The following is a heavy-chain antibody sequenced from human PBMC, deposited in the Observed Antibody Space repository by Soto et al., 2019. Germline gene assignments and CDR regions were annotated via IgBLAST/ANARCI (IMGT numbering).Heavy chain of an antibody. V-gene: IGHV4-34*01. D-gene: IGHD3-10*01. CDR1: GGSFSGYY. Sequence: KTSETLSLTCAVYGGSFSGYYWSWIRQPPGKGLEWIGEINHSGSTNYNPSLKSRVTISVDTSKNQFSLKLSSVTAADTAVYYCARLYYYGSGSHHPWFDPWGQGTLVTVSS. CDR2: INHSGST. CDR3: ARLYYYGSGSHHPWFDP. J-gene: IGHJ5*02.